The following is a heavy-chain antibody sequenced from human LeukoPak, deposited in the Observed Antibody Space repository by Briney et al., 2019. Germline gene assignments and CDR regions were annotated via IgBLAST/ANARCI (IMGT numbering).Heavy chain of an antibody. CDR1: GGTFSSYT. D-gene: IGHD3-22*01. V-gene: IGHV1-69*02. J-gene: IGHJ4*02. CDR3: ARGGDGSSGYYYYFDY. Sequence: SVKVSCKASGGTFSSYTISWVRQAPGQGLEWMGRIIPILGIANYAQEFQGRVTITADKSTSTAYMELSSLRSEDTAVYYCARGGDGSSGYYYYFDYWGQGTLVTVSS. CDR2: IIPILGIA.